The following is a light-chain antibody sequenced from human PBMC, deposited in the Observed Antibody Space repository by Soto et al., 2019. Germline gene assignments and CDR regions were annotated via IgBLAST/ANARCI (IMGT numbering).Light chain of an antibody. CDR2: SND. J-gene: IGLJ3*02. CDR3: AAWDASLNGWV. CDR1: SSNIGSNT. V-gene: IGLV1-44*01. Sequence: QSVLTQPPSASGTPGQRVIISCSGSSSNIGSNTVNWYQQLPGTALKLLIYSNDQRPSGVPDRFSASKSGTAASLAISGLQSEVEADYYCAAWDASLNGWVFGGGTQLTVL.